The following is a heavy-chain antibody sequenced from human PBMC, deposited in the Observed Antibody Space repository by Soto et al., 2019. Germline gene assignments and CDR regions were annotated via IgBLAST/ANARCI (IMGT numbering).Heavy chain of an antibody. CDR3: AKSSSLAAAGGYYVH. V-gene: IGHV3-9*01. CDR1: GFTFDDYA. J-gene: IGHJ4*02. CDR2: ISWNSGSI. D-gene: IGHD6-13*01. Sequence: GGSLRLSCAASGFTFDDYAMYWVRQAPGKGLEWVSGISWNSGSIGYADSVKGRFTISRDNAKNSLYLQMNSLRAEDTALYYCAKSSSLAAAGGYYVHWGQGTLVTVPS.